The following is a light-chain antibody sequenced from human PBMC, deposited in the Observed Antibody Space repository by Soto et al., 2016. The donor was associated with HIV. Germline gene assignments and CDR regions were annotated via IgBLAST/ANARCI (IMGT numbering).Light chain of an antibody. J-gene: IGLJ1*01. CDR2: DDN. Sequence: SYELTQPPSVSVAPGKTATITCEGINIGIKSFYWYQQKSGQAPVLVVYDDNDRPSGIPARFSGSNSGNTATLTISRVEAGDEADYYCQVWDTTDHYVFGTGTRVTVL. CDR1: NIGIKS. V-gene: IGLV3-21*03. CDR3: QVWDTTDHYV.